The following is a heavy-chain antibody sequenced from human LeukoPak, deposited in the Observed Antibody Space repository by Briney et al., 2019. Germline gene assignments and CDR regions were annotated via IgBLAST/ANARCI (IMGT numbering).Heavy chain of an antibody. J-gene: IGHJ4*02. CDR2: INAGNGNT. CDR3: ARDPGCSSGWSYVDY. D-gene: IGHD6-19*01. Sequence: ASVKVSCTASGYTFTSYAMHWVRQAPGQRLEWMGWINAGNGNTKYSQKFQGRVTITRDTSASTAYMELSSLRSEDTAVYYCARDPGCSSGWSYVDYWGQGTLVTVSS. V-gene: IGHV1-3*01. CDR1: GYTFTSYA.